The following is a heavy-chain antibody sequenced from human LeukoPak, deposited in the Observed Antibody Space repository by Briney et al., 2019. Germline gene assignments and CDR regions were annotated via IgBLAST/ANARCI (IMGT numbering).Heavy chain of an antibody. V-gene: IGHV4-39*07. Sequence: NPSETLSLTCTVSGGSISSSSYYWGWIRQPPGKGLEWIGSIYYSGSTYYNPSLKSRVTISLDTSKNQFSLKLSSVTAADTAVYFCARDGSIFSLLASSGQGTLVTVSS. CDR3: ARDGSIFSLLAS. CDR2: IYYSGST. D-gene: IGHD3-9*01. CDR1: GGSISSSSYY. J-gene: IGHJ5*02.